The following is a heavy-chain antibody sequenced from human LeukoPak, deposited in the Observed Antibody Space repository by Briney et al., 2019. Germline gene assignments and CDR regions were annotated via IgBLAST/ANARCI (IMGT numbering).Heavy chain of an antibody. Sequence: TGGSLTLSCAAPGFTFSSYWMHWVRQAPGKGLVWVSGTNSDGSTTAYADSVKGRFTISRDNAKNTLYLQMNSLRAEDTAVYYCASNIGGPTLDYWGQGTLVTVSS. V-gene: IGHV3-74*01. J-gene: IGHJ4*02. D-gene: IGHD1-26*01. CDR3: ASNIGGPTLDY. CDR2: TNSDGSTT. CDR1: GFTFSSYW.